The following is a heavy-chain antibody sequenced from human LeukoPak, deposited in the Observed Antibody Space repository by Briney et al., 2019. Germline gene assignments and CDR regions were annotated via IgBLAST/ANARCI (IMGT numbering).Heavy chain of an antibody. CDR3: AKDDWGYYYDSSGYGDY. CDR1: GFTFSSYA. V-gene: IGHV3-23*01. J-gene: IGHJ4*02. D-gene: IGHD3-22*01. CDR2: ISGSGGST. Sequence: GGSLRLSCAASGFTFSSYAMSWVRQAPGKGLEWVSAISGSGGSTYYADSVKGRFTISRDNSKNTLYLQMNSLRAEDTAVYYCAKDDWGYYYDSSGYGDYWGQGTLVTVSS.